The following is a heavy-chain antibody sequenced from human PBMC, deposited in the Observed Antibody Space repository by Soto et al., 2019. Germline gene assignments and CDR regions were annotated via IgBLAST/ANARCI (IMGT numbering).Heavy chain of an antibody. CDR2: ITSSGTTV. J-gene: IGHJ4*02. V-gene: IGHV3-48*02. CDR1: GFTFSSYS. Sequence: GGSLRLSCAASGFTFSSYSLNWVRQAPGKGLEWVSYITSSGTTVYYADSVRGRFTISRDNAKNSLYLQMNSLRDVDTAVYYCARGSSNWAYYFDFWGQGTLVTVSS. D-gene: IGHD6-13*01. CDR3: ARGSSNWAYYFDF.